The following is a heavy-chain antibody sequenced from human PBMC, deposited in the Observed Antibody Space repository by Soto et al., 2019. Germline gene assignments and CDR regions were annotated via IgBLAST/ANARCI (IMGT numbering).Heavy chain of an antibody. J-gene: IGHJ4*02. V-gene: IGHV4-39*01. D-gene: IGHD4-4*01. CDR2: IYYSGST. Sequence: QLQLQESGPGLVKPSETLSLTCTVSGGSISSSSYYWGWIRQPPGKGLEWIGSIYYSGSTYYNPSLKSRVTISVDTSKNQFSLKLSSVTAADTAVYYCARTYSNSHYFDYWGQGTLVTVSS. CDR3: ARTYSNSHYFDY. CDR1: GGSISSSSYY.